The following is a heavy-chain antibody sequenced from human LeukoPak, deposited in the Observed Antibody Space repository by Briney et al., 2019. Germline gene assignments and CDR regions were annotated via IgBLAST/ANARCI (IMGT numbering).Heavy chain of an antibody. CDR3: ARDPGDT. CDR2: IYYSGST. V-gene: IGHV4-59*01. J-gene: IGHJ4*02. CDR1: GGSISSYY. Sequence: PSETLSLTCTVSGGSISSYYWSGIRQPPGKGLEWIGYIYYSGSTNYNPSLKSRVTISVDTSKNQFSLKLSSVTAADTAVYYCARDPGDTWGQGTLVTVSS.